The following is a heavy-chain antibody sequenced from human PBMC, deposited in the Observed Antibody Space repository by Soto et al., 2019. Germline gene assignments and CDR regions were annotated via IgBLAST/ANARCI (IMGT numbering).Heavy chain of an antibody. V-gene: IGHV3-30*18. CDR2: ISYDGSNK. Sequence: QVQLVESGGGVVQPGRSLRLSCAASGFTFSSYGMHWVRQAPGKGLEWVAVISYDGSNKYYADSVKGRFTISRDNSKNTLYLQMNSLRAEDTAVYYCAKNRGAYVAWYYFDYWGQGTLVTVSS. J-gene: IGHJ4*02. CDR1: GFTFSSYG. D-gene: IGHD3-9*01. CDR3: AKNRGAYVAWYYFDY.